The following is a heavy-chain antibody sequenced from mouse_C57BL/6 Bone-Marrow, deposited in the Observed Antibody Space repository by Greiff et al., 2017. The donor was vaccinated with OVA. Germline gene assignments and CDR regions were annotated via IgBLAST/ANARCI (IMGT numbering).Heavy chain of an antibody. CDR2: ISDGGSYT. Sequence: EVQRVESGGGLVKPGGSLKLSCAASGFTFSSYAMSWVRQTPEKRLEWVATISDGGSYTYYPDNVKGRFTISRDNAKNNLYLQMSHLKSEDTAMYYCARDPRTYWGQGTLVTVSA. J-gene: IGHJ3*01. CDR1: GFTFSSYA. V-gene: IGHV5-4*01. CDR3: ARDPRTY.